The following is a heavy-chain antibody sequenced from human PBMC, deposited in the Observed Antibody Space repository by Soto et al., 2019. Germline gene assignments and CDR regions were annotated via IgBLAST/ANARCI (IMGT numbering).Heavy chain of an antibody. D-gene: IGHD1-26*01. V-gene: IGHV3-30*18. CDR1: GFTFSSYG. J-gene: IGHJ4*01. Sequence: QVQLVESGGGVVQPGRSLRLSCAASGFTFSSYGMHWVRQAPGKGLEWVAVISYDGSNKYYADSVKGRFTISRDNSKNTLHLQMNSLRAEDTAVYYCAKDGGYSGSPAGIDYWGQGTLVTVSS. CDR3: AKDGGYSGSPAGIDY. CDR2: ISYDGSNK.